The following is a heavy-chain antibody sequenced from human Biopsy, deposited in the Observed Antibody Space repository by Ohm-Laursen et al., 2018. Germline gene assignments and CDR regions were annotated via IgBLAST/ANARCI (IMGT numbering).Heavy chain of an antibody. J-gene: IGHJ4*02. V-gene: IGHV4-39*01. CDR2: IYYTGNT. Sequence: SDTLSLTCAVSGVSISSSASYWGWFRQSPGMGLVWIGNIYYTGNTYYNPSLDSRLTISEDTSTNHFSLKLSSVTAADTAVYYCAKQGIRGYYEYWGQGSLVTVSS. CDR1: GVSISSSASY. CDR3: AKQGIRGYYEY. D-gene: IGHD3-22*01.